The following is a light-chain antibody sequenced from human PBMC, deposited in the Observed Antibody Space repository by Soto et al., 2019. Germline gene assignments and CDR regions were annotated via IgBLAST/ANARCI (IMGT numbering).Light chain of an antibody. CDR2: EVS. CDR1: SSDVGSYNR. J-gene: IGLJ1*01. Sequence: QSVLTQPPSVSGSPGQSVAISCTGTSSDVGSYNRVSWYQQPPGTAPKVMIYEVSNRPSGVPDRFSGSKSGNTASLTISGLQAEDEADSYCSSYTSSNTYVFGTGTKVTVL. CDR3: SSYTSSNTYV. V-gene: IGLV2-18*02.